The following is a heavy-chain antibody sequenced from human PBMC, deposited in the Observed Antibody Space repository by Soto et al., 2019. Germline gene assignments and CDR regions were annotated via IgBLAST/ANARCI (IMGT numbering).Heavy chain of an antibody. V-gene: IGHV3-23*01. CDR1: GFTFSSYA. CDR2: ISGSGGST. D-gene: IGHD3-16*01. J-gene: IGHJ4*02. CDR3: AKDQEGGSCDYNWGRDRFCFDY. Sequence: EVQLLESGGGLVQPGGSLRLSCAASGFTFSSYAMSWVRQAPGKGLEWVSAISGSGGSTYYADSVKGRFTISRDNSKHTLYLQMNSLRAEDTAVYYCAKDQEGGSCDYNWGRDRFCFDYWGQGTLVTVSS.